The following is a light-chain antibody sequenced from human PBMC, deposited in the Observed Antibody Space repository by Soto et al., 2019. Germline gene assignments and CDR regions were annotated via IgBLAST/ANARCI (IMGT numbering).Light chain of an antibody. CDR1: QSVTSPF. V-gene: IGKV3-20*01. Sequence: EIVLTQSPGTLSLSPGERATLSCRASQSVTSPFLAWYLQKPGQPPRLRIYSTSGRATGIPDRFSGSGSGTDFTLTISSLEPEDSAVYYCQQYGSSPRTFGQGNKVEV. CDR2: STS. J-gene: IGKJ1*01. CDR3: QQYGSSPRT.